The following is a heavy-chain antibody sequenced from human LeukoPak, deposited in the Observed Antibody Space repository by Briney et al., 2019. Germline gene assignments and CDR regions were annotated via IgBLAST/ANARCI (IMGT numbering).Heavy chain of an antibody. Sequence: GGSLRLSCAASGFAFNIAWMSWVRQAPGKGLEWVSAISGSGGSTYYADSVKGRFTISRDNSKNTLYLQMNSLRAEDTAVYYCATGGYYFDYWGQGTLVTVSS. J-gene: IGHJ4*02. CDR1: GFAFNIAW. V-gene: IGHV3-23*01. D-gene: IGHD6-25*01. CDR2: ISGSGGST. CDR3: ATGGYYFDY.